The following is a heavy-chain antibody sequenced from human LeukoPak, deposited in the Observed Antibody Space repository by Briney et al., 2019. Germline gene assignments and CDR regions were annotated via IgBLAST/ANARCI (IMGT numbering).Heavy chain of an antibody. CDR2: INPRGGYT. V-gene: IGHV1-46*01. Sequence: ASVKVSCKASGYTFTSYDINWVRQAPGQGLEWIGIINPRGGYTNYAQKFQGRVTMTRDTSTSIVYMELRSLRSEDTAVYYCARGEGGYVDYWGQGTLVTVSS. CDR3: ARGEGGYVDY. D-gene: IGHD3-22*01. CDR1: GYTFTSYD. J-gene: IGHJ4*02.